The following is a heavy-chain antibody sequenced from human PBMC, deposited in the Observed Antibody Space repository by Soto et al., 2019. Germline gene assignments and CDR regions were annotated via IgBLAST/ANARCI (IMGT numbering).Heavy chain of an antibody. CDR1: GFTFSSYS. D-gene: IGHD5-18*01. CDR3: ARAAMVTDYYYYYGMDV. J-gene: IGHJ6*02. Sequence: EVQLVESGGGLVQPGGSLRLSCAASGFTFSSYSMNWVRQAPGKGLEWVSYISSSSTIYYADSVKGRFTISRDNAKNSLYLQMNSLRDEDTAVYYCARAAMVTDYYYYYGMDVWGQGTTVTVSS. V-gene: IGHV3-48*02. CDR2: ISSSSTI.